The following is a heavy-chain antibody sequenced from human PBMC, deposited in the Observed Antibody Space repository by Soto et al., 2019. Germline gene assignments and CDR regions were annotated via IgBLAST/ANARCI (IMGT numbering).Heavy chain of an antibody. Sequence: GGSLRLSCTASGFTFGDYAMSWFRQAPGKGLEWVGFIRSKAYGGTTEYAASVKGRFTISRDDSKSIAYLQMNSLKTEDTAVYYCFSYYYYYGMDGWGQGTTVTVSS. CDR3: FSYYYYYGMDG. J-gene: IGHJ6*02. V-gene: IGHV3-49*03. CDR1: GFTFGDYA. CDR2: IRSKAYGGTT.